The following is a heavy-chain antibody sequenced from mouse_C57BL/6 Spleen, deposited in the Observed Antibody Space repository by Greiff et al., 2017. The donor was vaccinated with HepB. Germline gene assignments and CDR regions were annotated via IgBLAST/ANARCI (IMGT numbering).Heavy chain of an antibody. D-gene: IGHD1-1*01. J-gene: IGHJ4*01. CDR1: GFSLSTSGMG. V-gene: IGHV8-12*01. Sequence: QVTLKVSCPGILQSSQTLSLTCSFSGFSLSTSGMGVSWIRQPSGKGLEWLAHIYWDDDKRYNPSLKSRLTISKDTSRNQVFLKITSVDTADTATYYCARRGTTVVATGAMDYWGQGTSVTVSS. CDR2: IYWDDDK. CDR3: ARRGTTVVATGAMDY.